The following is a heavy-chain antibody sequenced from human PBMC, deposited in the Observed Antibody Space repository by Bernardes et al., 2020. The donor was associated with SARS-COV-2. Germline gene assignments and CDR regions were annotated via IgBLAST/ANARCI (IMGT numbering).Heavy chain of an antibody. V-gene: IGHV1-18*01. CDR1: GYTFTSYG. D-gene: IGHD2-2*03. Sequence: ASVKVSCKASGYTFTSYGISWVRQAPAQGLEWMGWISTYNGNTHFARDFQGRVTMTTDTSSRMVYMDLRRLRSDDTAVYFCARLGGGYCTNTSCEDWYFDLWGRGTLVTVSS. CDR2: ISTYNGNT. CDR3: ARLGGGYCTNTSCEDWYFDL. J-gene: IGHJ2*01.